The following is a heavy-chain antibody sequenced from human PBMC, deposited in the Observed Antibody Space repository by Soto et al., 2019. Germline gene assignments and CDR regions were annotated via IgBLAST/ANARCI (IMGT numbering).Heavy chain of an antibody. J-gene: IGHJ6*02. D-gene: IGHD5-12*01. Sequence: SSETLSLTCTVSGGSISSYYWSWIRQPPGKGLEWIGYIYYSGSTNYNPSLKSRVTISVDTSKNQFSLKLSSVTAEDTAVYYCARGAGSGYVSYYYGMDVWGQGTTVTVSS. V-gene: IGHV4-59*01. CDR1: GGSISSYY. CDR3: ARGAGSGYVSYYYGMDV. CDR2: IYYSGST.